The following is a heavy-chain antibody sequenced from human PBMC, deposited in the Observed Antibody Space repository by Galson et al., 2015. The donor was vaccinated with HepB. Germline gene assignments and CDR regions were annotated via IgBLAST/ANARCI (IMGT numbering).Heavy chain of an antibody. CDR3: VGGYGDYDAFDI. J-gene: IGHJ3*02. CDR1: GGSISSYY. Sequence: ETLSLTCTVSGGSISSYYWSWIRQPPGKGLEWIGYIYYSGSTNYNPSLKSRVTISVDTSKNQFSLKLSSVTAADTAVYYCVGGYGDYDAFDIWGQGTMVTVSS. V-gene: IGHV4-59*08. D-gene: IGHD4-17*01. CDR2: IYYSGST.